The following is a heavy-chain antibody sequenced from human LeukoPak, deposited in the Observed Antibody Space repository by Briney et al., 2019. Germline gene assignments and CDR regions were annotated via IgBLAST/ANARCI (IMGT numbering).Heavy chain of an antibody. CDR2: ISTGSSTT. D-gene: IGHD4-23*01. J-gene: IGHJ4*02. V-gene: IGHV3-48*02. CDR3: ARVAAGYSVNYFDF. Sequence: GGSLRLSCAASEFAFSTYNMNWVRQAPGKGLEWVSYISTGSSTTYYADSVKGRFTISRDNVENSLYLQMNSLRDEDTAVYYCARVAAGYSVNYFDFWGQGTLVTVSS. CDR1: EFAFSTYN.